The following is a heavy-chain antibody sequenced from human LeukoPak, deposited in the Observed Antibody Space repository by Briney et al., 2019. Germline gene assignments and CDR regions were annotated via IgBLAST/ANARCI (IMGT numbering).Heavy chain of an antibody. CDR1: GGSVSSGSYY. Sequence: SETLSLTCTVSGGSVSSGSYYWSWIRQPPGKGLEWLGYIYYSGSTNYNPSLKSRVTISEDTSKNQFSLKLSSVTAADTAVYYCARDNQYYYDSSGYYYDYYYYGMDVWGQGTTVTVSS. CDR2: IYYSGST. J-gene: IGHJ6*02. V-gene: IGHV4-61*01. D-gene: IGHD3-22*01. CDR3: ARDNQYYYDSSGYYYDYYYYGMDV.